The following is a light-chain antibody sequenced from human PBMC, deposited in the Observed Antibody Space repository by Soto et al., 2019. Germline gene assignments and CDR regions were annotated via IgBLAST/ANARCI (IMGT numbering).Light chain of an antibody. CDR2: DVN. Sequence: QSVLTQPASVSGSPGQSITISCTGTSSDIGAYNFVSWYQQHPGKAPKLMLYDVNIRPSGVSKRFSGSKSGNTASLTISGLQAEDEADYYCTSWTTSTTMIFAGGTKLTVL. CDR3: TSWTTSTTMI. CDR1: SSDIGAYNF. V-gene: IGLV2-14*03. J-gene: IGLJ2*01.